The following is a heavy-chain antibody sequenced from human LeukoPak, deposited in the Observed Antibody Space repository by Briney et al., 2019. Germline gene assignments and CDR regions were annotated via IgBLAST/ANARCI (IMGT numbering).Heavy chain of an antibody. CDR3: ARLSTFYYYAMDV. V-gene: IGHV4-39*01. CDR2: FLYSGGT. Sequence: SETLSLTCTVSGGSISTTSYCWGWVRQPPGKGLEWIGSFLYSGGTYYNPSLKSRVTISADTSKNQFSLNLYSVTAADTAVYYCARLSTFYYYAMDVWGQGTTVTVSS. J-gene: IGHJ6*02. CDR1: GGSISTTSYC.